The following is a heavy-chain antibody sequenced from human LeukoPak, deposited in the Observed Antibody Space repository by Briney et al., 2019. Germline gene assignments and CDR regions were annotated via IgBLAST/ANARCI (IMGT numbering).Heavy chain of an antibody. D-gene: IGHD3-16*01. CDR3: ARERRAWGEDF. J-gene: IGHJ4*02. V-gene: IGHV1-46*01. CDR2: INPNGGST. Sequence: ASVKISCKASGYTFTNYYIHWVRQAPGQGLEWVGLINPNGGSTGYAQRFQGRVTVTTDTSTSTVYMELNSLGSEDTAVYYCARERRAWGEDFWGQGTLVTVSS. CDR1: GYTFTNYY.